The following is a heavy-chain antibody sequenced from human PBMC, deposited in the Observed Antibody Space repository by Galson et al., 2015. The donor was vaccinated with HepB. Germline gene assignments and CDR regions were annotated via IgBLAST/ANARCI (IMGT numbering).Heavy chain of an antibody. D-gene: IGHD3-16*02. CDR3: ARDVSAAYDYVWGTYRLSSTLDY. Sequence: SVKVSCKASGYTFSDYGITWVRQAPGQGLEWMGWIIAYNDARHHAEELQGRVTMPTKYAQKFHGRVTMTTDTSTTTAYMELRGLTSDDTAVYYCARDVSAAYDYVWGTYRLSSTLDYWGQGSLVTVSS. V-gene: IGHV1-18*01. J-gene: IGHJ4*02. CDR1: GYTFSDYG. CDR2: IIAYNDAR.